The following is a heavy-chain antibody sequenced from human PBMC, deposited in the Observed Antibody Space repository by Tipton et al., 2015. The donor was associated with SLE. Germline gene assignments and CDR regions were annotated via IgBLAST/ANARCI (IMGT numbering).Heavy chain of an antibody. CDR1: GGSISSYY. CDR2: IYTSGST. CDR3: ARDKGAYSPLRSDAFDI. Sequence: TLSLTCTVSGGSISSYYWSWIRQPAGKGLEWIGRIYTSGSTNYNPSLKSRVTMSVDTSKNQFSLKLSSVTAADTAVYYCARDKGAYSPLRSDAFDIWGQGTMVTVSS. V-gene: IGHV4-4*07. D-gene: IGHD4-11*01. J-gene: IGHJ3*02.